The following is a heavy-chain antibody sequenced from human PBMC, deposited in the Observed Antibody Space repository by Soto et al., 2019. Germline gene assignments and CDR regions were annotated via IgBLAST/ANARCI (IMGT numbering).Heavy chain of an antibody. V-gene: IGHV1-69*13. CDR3: AREAWRRSLPRLTSLYYFDY. J-gene: IGHJ4*02. D-gene: IGHD6-25*01. CDR1: GGTYSSYA. Sequence: SVKVSCKASGGTYSSYAISWVRQAPGQGLEWMGGIIPIFGTANYAQKFQGRVTITADESTSTAYMELSSLRSEDTAVYYCAREAWRRSLPRLTSLYYFDYWGQGTLVTVSS. CDR2: IIPIFGTA.